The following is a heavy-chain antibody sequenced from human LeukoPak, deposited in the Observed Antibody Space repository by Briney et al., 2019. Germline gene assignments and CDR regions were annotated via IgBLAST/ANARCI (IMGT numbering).Heavy chain of an antibody. D-gene: IGHD3-16*01. CDR1: GFTFTSYA. J-gene: IGHJ4*02. CDR2: ISDSSDHT. Sequence: GGSLRLSCAASGFTFTSYAMSWVRQAPGKGLEWVSSISDSSDHTYYADSVRGRFTISRDNSKNTVFLQMNGLRVEDTAVYYCARGDAFSGDHWGQGTLVTVSS. V-gene: IGHV3-23*01. CDR3: ARGDAFSGDH.